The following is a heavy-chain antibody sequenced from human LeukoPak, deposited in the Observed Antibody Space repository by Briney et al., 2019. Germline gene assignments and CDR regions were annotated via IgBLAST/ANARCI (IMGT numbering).Heavy chain of an antibody. V-gene: IGHV4-59*08. Sequence: SETLSLTCTVSGGSIRSYYWSWIRQPPGKGLEWIGYIYYDGSTNYNPSLKSRVTMSVDTSKNQFSLKLSSVTAADTAVDFCTRHTPVRLSSGYYFGMDVWGQGTTVTVSS. CDR1: GGSIRSYY. CDR3: TRHTPVRLSSGYYFGMDV. J-gene: IGHJ6*02. CDR2: IYYDGST.